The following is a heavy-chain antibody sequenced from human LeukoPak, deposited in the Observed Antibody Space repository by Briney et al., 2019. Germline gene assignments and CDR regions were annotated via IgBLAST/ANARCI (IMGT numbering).Heavy chain of an antibody. J-gene: IGHJ4*02. CDR2: IYWNDDN. Sequence: KKSGPTLVNPTQTLTLTCTFSGFSLSTSGVGVGWIRQPPGKALEWLALIYWNDDNRYSPSLKSRLTTTKDTSKNQVVLKMTNMDPVDTATYYCAHYGDYRFMYYFDYWGQGTLVTVSS. CDR3: AHYGDYRFMYYFDY. CDR1: GFSLSTSGVG. V-gene: IGHV2-5*01. D-gene: IGHD4-17*01.